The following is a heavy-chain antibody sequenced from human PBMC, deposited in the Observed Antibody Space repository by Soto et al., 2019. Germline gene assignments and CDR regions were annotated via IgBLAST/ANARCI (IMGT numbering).Heavy chain of an antibody. CDR1: SGSITSVNSY. J-gene: IGHJ4*02. CDR3: ARGSSGWSSIRLDD. D-gene: IGHD6-19*01. V-gene: IGHV4-31*03. Sequence: LSLTCTVSSGSITSVNSYWSWIRQFPGKGLEWIGYIYYSGSSYYNPSLKGRVTISEDTSKKQFSLKLNSVTAADTAVYYCARGSSGWSSIRLDDWGQGTLVTVSS. CDR2: IYYSGSS.